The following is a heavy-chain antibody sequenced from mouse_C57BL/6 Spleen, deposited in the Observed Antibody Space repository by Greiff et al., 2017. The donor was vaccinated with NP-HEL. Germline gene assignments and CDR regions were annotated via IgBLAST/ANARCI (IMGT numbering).Heavy chain of an antibody. CDR1: GYAFSSSW. J-gene: IGHJ1*03. CDR3: ARGYFVV. CDR2: IYPGDGDT. Sequence: VQLQQSGPELVKPGASVKISCKASGYAFSSSWMNWVKQRPGKGLEWIGRIYPGDGDTNYNGKFKGKATLTADKSSSTAYMQLSSLTSEDSAVYFCARGYFVVWGTGTTVTVSS. V-gene: IGHV1-82*01.